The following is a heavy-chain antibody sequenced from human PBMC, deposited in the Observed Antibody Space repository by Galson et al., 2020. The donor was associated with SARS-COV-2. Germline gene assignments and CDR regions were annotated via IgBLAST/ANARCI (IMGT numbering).Heavy chain of an antibody. D-gene: IGHD3-3*01. CDR1: GGSISSSNW. CDR2: IYHSGST. CDR3: AREETDYEWSGPVDYCYGMDF. Sequence: SENLSLTCAVSGGSISSSNWWSWVRQPPGKGLEWIGEIYHSGSTNYNPSLKSRVTISVDKSKNQFSLKLSSVTAAATAVYYCAREETDYEWSGPVDYCYGMDFWCTGTTVIVSS. J-gene: IGHJ6*04. V-gene: IGHV4-4*02.